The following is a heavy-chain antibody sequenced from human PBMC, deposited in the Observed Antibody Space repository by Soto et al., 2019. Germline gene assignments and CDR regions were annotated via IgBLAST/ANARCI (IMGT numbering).Heavy chain of an antibody. CDR2: ISAYNGNT. J-gene: IGHJ6*02. CDR3: ASGVQVAGATAYYYYYGMDV. CDR1: GYTFASYG. Sequence: ASVKVSCKASGYTFASYGISWVRQAPGQGLEWMGWISAYNGNTNYAQKLQGRVTTTTDTSTSTAYMELRSLRSDDTAVYYCASGVQVAGATAYYYYYGMDVWGQGTTVTVSS. V-gene: IGHV1-18*01. D-gene: IGHD6-19*01.